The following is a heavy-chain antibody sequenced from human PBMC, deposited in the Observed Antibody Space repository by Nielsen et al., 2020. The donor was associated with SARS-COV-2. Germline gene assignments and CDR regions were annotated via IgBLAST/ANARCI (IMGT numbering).Heavy chain of an antibody. CDR1: GGSISSYY. Sequence: GSLRLSCTVSGGSISSYYWSWIRQPPGKGLEWIGYIYYSGSTNYNPSLKSRVTISVDTSKNQFSLKLSSVTAADTAVYYCARDKVDYYGSGSYYKHYYYGMDVWGQGTTVTVSS. D-gene: IGHD3-10*01. CDR3: ARDKVDYYGSGSYYKHYYYGMDV. V-gene: IGHV4-59*01. CDR2: IYYSGST. J-gene: IGHJ6*02.